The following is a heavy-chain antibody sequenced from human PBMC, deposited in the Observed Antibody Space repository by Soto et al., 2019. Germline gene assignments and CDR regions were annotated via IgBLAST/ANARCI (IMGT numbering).Heavy chain of an antibody. Sequence: SVKVSCKASGGTFSSYAISWVRQAPGQGLEWMGGIIPIFGTANYAQKFQGRVTITADKSTSTAYMELSSLRSEDTAVHYCARGAAVAGRGGYGMDVWGQGTTVTVSS. CDR1: GGTFSSYA. J-gene: IGHJ6*02. CDR2: IIPIFGTA. D-gene: IGHD6-19*01. CDR3: ARGAAVAGRGGYGMDV. V-gene: IGHV1-69*06.